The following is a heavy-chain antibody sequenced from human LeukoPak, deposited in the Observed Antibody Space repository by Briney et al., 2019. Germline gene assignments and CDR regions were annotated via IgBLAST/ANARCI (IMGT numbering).Heavy chain of an antibody. D-gene: IGHD3-22*01. J-gene: IGHJ4*02. CDR3: AKDQPRITMIVVVTPFDY. CDR1: GSIGIDGY. CDR2: IYRGGAR. V-gene: IGHV3-66*01. Sequence: GGSLRLSCAVSGSIGIDGYMSWVRQAPGKGLEWLSVIYRGGARYYSDSVKGRFTISRDSSNNAWHLQLHNLRVEDTAVYYCAKDQPRITMIVVVTPFDYWGQGTLVTVSS.